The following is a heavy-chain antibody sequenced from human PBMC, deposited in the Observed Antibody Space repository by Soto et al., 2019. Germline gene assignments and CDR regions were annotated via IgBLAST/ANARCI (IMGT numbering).Heavy chain of an antibody. CDR3: AKDATAVNGVWYLFDM. CDR1: GFTFSAYA. D-gene: IGHD2-8*01. CDR2: VCGSDTDK. V-gene: IGHV3-23*05. J-gene: IGHJ3*02. Sequence: EVQLLESGGGVVQPGGSLRLSCAASGFTFSAYAMSWVRQAPGKGLQWVSGVCGSDTDKHYADSVRGRFTVSRDNSKSTLHLQMNSLRVDDTAVYYCAKDATAVNGVWYLFDMCRQGREVTVSS.